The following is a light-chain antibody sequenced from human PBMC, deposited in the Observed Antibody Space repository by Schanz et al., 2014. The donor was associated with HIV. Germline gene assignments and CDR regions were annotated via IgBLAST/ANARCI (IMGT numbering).Light chain of an antibody. Sequence: QSVLTQPASVSGSPGQSITISCTGTSSDVGGYKYVSWYQQHPGKAPKLMIFEVSSRPSGVSNRFSGSKSGNTASLTISGLQADDEADYYCSSYTSRTTWVFGGGTKVTVL. J-gene: IGLJ3*02. V-gene: IGLV2-14*03. CDR3: SSYTSRTTWV. CDR2: EVS. CDR1: SSDVGGYKY.